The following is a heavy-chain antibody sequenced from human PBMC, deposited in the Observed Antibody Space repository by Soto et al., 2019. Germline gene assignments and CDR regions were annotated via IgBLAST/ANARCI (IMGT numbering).Heavy chain of an antibody. D-gene: IGHD2-15*01. CDR2: ITRDSAYI. CDR1: GFTFSFYT. V-gene: IGHV3-21*01. J-gene: IGHJ4*02. Sequence: EVQLMESGGGLVKPGESLRLSCAASGFTFSFYTMDWVRQAPGKGLEWVSSITRDSAYIYYADSVKGRFTISRDNARNSVYLQMNSLRADDTAVYYCAKARIEPYCSGGRCPPPDYWGQGTLVTVSS. CDR3: AKARIEPYCSGGRCPPPDY.